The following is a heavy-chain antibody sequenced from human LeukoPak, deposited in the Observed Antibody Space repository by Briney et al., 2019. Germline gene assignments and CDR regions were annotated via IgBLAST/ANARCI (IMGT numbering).Heavy chain of an antibody. Sequence: GGSLRLSCATSGFTFSNYEMNWVRQAPGEGLEWVSYITTSGGIKSYADSVKGRFTISRDNAKNSVYLQINSLRAEDTSVYYCARDGVVDSSGWYVDYWGQGTLVTVSS. V-gene: IGHV3-48*03. D-gene: IGHD6-19*01. CDR2: ITTSGGIK. J-gene: IGHJ4*02. CDR3: ARDGVVDSSGWYVDY. CDR1: GFTFSNYE.